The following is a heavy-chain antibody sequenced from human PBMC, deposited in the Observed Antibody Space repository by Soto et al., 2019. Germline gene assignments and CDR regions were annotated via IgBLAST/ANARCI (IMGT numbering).Heavy chain of an antibody. CDR2: VYYSGTT. CDR1: GGSVSNKTYY. D-gene: IGHD4-17*01. V-gene: IGHV4-61*01. J-gene: IGHJ4*02. CDR3: ARTTAVPNTLRSRYFFDY. Sequence: SETLSLTCSVSGGSVSNKTYYWSWIRQPPGKRLEWIGYVYYSGTTNYNPSLKSRVTISVDLSKNQFSLGLSSVTTADTALYYCARTTAVPNTLRSRYFFDYWGQGTMVAVSS.